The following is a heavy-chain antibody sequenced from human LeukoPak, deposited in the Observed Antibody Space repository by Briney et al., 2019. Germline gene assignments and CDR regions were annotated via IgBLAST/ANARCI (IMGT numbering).Heavy chain of an antibody. Sequence: GGSLRLSCAASGFTFSSYEMNWVRQAPGKGLEWVSYISSSGSTIYYADSVKGRFTISRDNAKNSLYLQMNSLRAEDTAVYYCARVEWELLHSDYWGQGTLVTVSS. V-gene: IGHV3-48*03. D-gene: IGHD1-26*01. CDR3: ARVEWELLHSDY. CDR2: ISSSGSTI. CDR1: GFTFSSYE. J-gene: IGHJ4*02.